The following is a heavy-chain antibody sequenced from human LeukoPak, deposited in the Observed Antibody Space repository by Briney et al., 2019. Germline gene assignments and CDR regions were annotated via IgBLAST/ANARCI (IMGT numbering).Heavy chain of an antibody. CDR2: INAGNGNT. Sequence: ASVKVSCKASGYTFTGFYMHWVRQAPGRGLEWMGWINAGNGNTKYSQKFQGRVTITRDTSASTAYMELSSLRSEDTAVYYCARVPYYYDSSGYLYYWGQGTLVTVSS. V-gene: IGHV1-3*01. CDR3: ARVPYYYDSSGYLYY. J-gene: IGHJ4*02. D-gene: IGHD3-22*01. CDR1: GYTFTGFY.